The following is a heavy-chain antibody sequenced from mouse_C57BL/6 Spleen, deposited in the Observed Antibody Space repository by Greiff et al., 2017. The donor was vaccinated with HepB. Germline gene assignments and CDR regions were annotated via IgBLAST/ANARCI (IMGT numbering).Heavy chain of an antibody. V-gene: IGHV1-82*01. Sequence: VQLQQSGPELVKPGASVKISCKASGYAFSSSWMNWVKQRPGKGLEWIGRIYPGDGDTNYNGKFKGKATLTADKSSSTAYMQLSSLTSEDSAVYFWARSDYGSSYFDYWGQGTTLTVSS. CDR2: IYPGDGDT. D-gene: IGHD1-1*01. J-gene: IGHJ2*01. CDR3: ARSDYGSSYFDY. CDR1: GYAFSSSW.